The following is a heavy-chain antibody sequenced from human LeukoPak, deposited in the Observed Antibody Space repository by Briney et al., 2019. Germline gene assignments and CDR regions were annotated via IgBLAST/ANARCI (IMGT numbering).Heavy chain of an antibody. V-gene: IGHV3-21*01. CDR1: GFTFSSYS. Sequence: RSGGSLRLSCAASGFTFSSYSMNWVRQAPGKGLEWVSSISSSSSYIYYADSVKGRFTISRDNAKNSLYLQMNSLRAEDTAVYYYARGLIVTPDAFDIWGQGTMVTVSS. D-gene: IGHD2-8*01. J-gene: IGHJ3*02. CDR3: ARGLIVTPDAFDI. CDR2: ISSSSSYI.